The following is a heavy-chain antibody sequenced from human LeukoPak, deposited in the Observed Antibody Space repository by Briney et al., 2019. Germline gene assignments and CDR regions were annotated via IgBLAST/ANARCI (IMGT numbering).Heavy chain of an antibody. D-gene: IGHD2-2*01. J-gene: IGHJ6*02. Sequence: PGGSLRLSCAASGFTFSSYAMSWVRQAPGKGLEWVSAISGSGGSTYYADSVKGRFTISRDNSKNTLYLQMNSLRAEDTAVYYCARESVWVGYCSSTSCYSPFAYYGMDVWGQGTTVTVSS. V-gene: IGHV3-23*01. CDR2: ISGSGGST. CDR3: ARESVWVGYCSSTSCYSPFAYYGMDV. CDR1: GFTFSSYA.